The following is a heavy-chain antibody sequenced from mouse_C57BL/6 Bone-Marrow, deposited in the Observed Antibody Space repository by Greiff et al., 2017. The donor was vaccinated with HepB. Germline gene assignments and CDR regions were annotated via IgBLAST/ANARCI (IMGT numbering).Heavy chain of an antibody. Sequence: VKVVESGPGLVQPSQCLSITCTVSGFSLTSYGVHWVRQSPGKGLEWLGVIWSGGSTDYNAAFISRLSISKENYKSQVFLKMNSLQADDTAIYYCAAQLYDYDWPYWGQGTSVTVSS. CDR2: IWSGGST. D-gene: IGHD2-4*01. CDR1: GFSLTSYG. V-gene: IGHV2-2*01. J-gene: IGHJ4*01. CDR3: AAQLYDYDWPY.